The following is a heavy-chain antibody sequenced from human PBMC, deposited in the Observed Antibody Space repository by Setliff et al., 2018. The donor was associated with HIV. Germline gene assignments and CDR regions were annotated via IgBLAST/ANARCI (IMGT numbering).Heavy chain of an antibody. V-gene: IGHV3-30*02. Sequence: GGSLRLSCAASGFTFSDYGMHWVRQAPGKGLEWVAFIYYDANNQYYADSVKGRFTISRDNSKNTLYLEMSSLRAEDTAVYYCAKDRFSDSSAPGDAFDVWGVGTLVTVSS. CDR1: GFTFSDYG. CDR2: IYYDANNQ. D-gene: IGHD3-22*01. J-gene: IGHJ3*01. CDR3: AKDRFSDSSAPGDAFDV.